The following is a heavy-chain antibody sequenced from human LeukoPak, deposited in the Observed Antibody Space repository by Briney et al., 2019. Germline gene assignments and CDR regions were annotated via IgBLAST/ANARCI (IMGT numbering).Heavy chain of an antibody. CDR2: IIPVFGTA. J-gene: IGHJ4*02. CDR3: ARDLPGSYGSGD. CDR1: GGTFRSYT. D-gene: IGHD3-10*01. V-gene: IGHV1-69*06. Sequence: ASVKVSCKASGGTFRSYTFSWVRQAPGQGLEWMGGIIPVFGTANYAQKFQGRVTITADKSTSTAYMELSSLRSEDTAVYYCARDLPGSYGSGDWGQGTLVTVSS.